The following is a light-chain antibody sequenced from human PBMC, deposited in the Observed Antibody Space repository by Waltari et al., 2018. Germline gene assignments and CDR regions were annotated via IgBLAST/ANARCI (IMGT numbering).Light chain of an antibody. V-gene: IGLV3-16*01. J-gene: IGLJ1*01. CDR2: NDR. CDR3: LSVDNSGSYV. Sequence: SYKLTQPPSVSVSLGQMARIPCSGEALPKKYAYWYQQKPGQVPVLLIYNDRERPSGIAERFSGSSSGTVATLTSTGVQAEDEADYYCLSVDNSGSYVFGSGTTVIVL. CDR1: ALPKKY.